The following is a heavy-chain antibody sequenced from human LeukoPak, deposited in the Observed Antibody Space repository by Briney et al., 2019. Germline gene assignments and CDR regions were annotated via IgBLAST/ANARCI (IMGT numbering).Heavy chain of an antibody. D-gene: IGHD1-26*01. CDR2: INSDASSI. J-gene: IGHJ4*02. Sequence: SGGSLRLSCAASGFTFSTCWMHWVRQAPGKGLVWVSRINSDASSISYADSVKGRFTISRDNAKNTLYLQMNSLRAEDTAVYYCAKDLAGSGSYSFDYWGQGTLVTVSS. CDR1: GFTFSTCW. CDR3: AKDLAGSGSYSFDY. V-gene: IGHV3-74*01.